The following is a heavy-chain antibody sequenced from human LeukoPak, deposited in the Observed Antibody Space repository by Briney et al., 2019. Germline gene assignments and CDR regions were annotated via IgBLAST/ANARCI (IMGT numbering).Heavy chain of an antibody. CDR3: ARAVGSGPGIAAARSYFDY. V-gene: IGHV3-11*01. D-gene: IGHD6-13*01. Sequence: GGSLRLSCAASGFTFSDYYMSWIRQAPGKGLEWVSYISSSGSTIYYADSVKGRFTIFRDNAKNSLYLQMNSLRAEDTAVYYRARAVGSGPGIAAARSYFDYWGQGTLVTVSS. CDR1: GFTFSDYY. CDR2: ISSSGSTI. J-gene: IGHJ4*02.